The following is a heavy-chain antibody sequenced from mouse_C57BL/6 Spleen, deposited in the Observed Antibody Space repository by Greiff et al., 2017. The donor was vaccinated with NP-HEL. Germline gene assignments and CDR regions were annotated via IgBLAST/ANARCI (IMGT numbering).Heavy chain of an antibody. Sequence: VKLMESGPGLVQPSQSLSITCTVSGFSLTSYGVHWVRQSPGKGLEWLGVIWSGGSTDYNAAFISRLSISKDNSKSQVFFKMNSLQADDTAIYYCASYGNYGDYAMDYWGQGTSVTVSS. CDR3: ASYGNYGDYAMDY. D-gene: IGHD2-1*01. V-gene: IGHV2-2*01. CDR1: GFSLTSYG. J-gene: IGHJ4*01. CDR2: IWSGGST.